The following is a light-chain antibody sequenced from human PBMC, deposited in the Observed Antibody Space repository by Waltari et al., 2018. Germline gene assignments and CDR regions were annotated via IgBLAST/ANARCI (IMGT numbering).Light chain of an antibody. Sequence: DIQMTQSPSSLSASVGDRVTITCRASQSISTFLNWYQQKPGRAPQVLIYAASRLLSGVPSRFSGRGSGTDFTLTISSLQPEAFATYFCKQSYSGPPWTFGQGTKVEVK. CDR1: QSISTF. CDR3: KQSYSGPPWT. CDR2: AAS. V-gene: IGKV1-39*01. J-gene: IGKJ1*01.